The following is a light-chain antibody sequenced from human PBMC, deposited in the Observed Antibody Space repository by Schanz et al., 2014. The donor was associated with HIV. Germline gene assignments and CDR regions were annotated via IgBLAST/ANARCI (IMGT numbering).Light chain of an antibody. CDR2: DVS. CDR1: SGDVGSYNY. J-gene: IGLJ3*02. Sequence: QSALTQPASVSGSPGQSISISCTGTSGDVGSYNYVSWYQQHPGKAPKLMIYDVSNRPSGVSSRFSGSKSGNTASLTISGLQAEDEAHYYCCSYAGTNTWVFGGGTKLTVL. CDR3: CSYAGTNTWV. V-gene: IGLV2-14*03.